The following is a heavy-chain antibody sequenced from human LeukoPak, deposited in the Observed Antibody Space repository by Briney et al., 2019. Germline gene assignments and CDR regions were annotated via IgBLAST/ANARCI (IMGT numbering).Heavy chain of an antibody. J-gene: IGHJ3*02. CDR2: ISGSGGST. CDR3: AKPLPPVVDTSWDAFDI. V-gene: IGHV3-23*01. CDR1: GFTFSSYT. D-gene: IGHD3-22*01. Sequence: PGGSLRLSCAASGFTFSSYTMTWVRQAPGKGLEWVSAISGSGGSTYYADSVKGRFTISRDNSKNTLYLQMNSLRAEDTAVYYCAKPLPPVVDTSWDAFDIWGQGTMVTVAS.